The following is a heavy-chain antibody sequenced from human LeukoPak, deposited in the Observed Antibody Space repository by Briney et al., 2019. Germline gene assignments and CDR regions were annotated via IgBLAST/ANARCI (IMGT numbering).Heavy chain of an antibody. J-gene: IGHJ6*02. CDR1: GFSVSTNY. CDR3: ARDDKRGYSYGYTGYYYGMDV. D-gene: IGHD5-18*01. CDR2: IYSGGYT. V-gene: IGHV3-53*01. Sequence: PGGSLTLSCAASGFSVSTNYMHWVRQAPGKGLEWVSVIYSGGYTYYADSVKDRFTISRDKSKNTLYLRMNSLRAEDTAVYYCARDDKRGYSYGYTGYYYGMDVWGQGTTVTVSS.